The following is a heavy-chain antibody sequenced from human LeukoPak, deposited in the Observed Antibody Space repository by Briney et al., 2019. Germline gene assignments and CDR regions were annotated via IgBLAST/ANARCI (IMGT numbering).Heavy chain of an antibody. D-gene: IGHD3-22*01. CDR3: ARTHSSGYYRGFDY. J-gene: IGHJ4*02. V-gene: IGHV3-48*02. CDR2: IFSSSM. Sequence: QPGGSLRLSCAASGLTFSSYSMNWVRQAPGKGLEWVSYIFSSSMHYADSVKGRFTISRDNAKNSLYLQMNSLRDEDTAVYYCARTHSSGYYRGFDYWGQGTLVTVSS. CDR1: GLTFSSYS.